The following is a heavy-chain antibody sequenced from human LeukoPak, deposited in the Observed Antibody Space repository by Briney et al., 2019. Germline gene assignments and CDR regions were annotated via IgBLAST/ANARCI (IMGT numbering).Heavy chain of an antibody. D-gene: IGHD6-13*01. V-gene: IGHV3-30*18. Sequence: PGRSLRLSCAASGFTFSSYGMHWVRQAPGKGLEWVAVISYDGSNKYYADSVKGRFTISRDNSKNTLYLQMNSLRAEDTAVYYCAKDRSGYSSSWYQGVGAWFDPWGQGTLVTVSS. J-gene: IGHJ5*02. CDR1: GFTFSSYG. CDR3: AKDRSGYSSSWYQGVGAWFDP. CDR2: ISYDGSNK.